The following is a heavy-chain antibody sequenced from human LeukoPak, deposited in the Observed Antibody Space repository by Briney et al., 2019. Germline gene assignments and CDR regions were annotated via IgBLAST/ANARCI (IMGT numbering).Heavy chain of an antibody. J-gene: IGHJ3*02. CDR2: ISYDEGNE. Sequence: GGSLRLSCVASGFTFSRYDMHWVRQAPGKGLDWVAVISYDEGNEIYADSVKGRFTISRDNAKNSLYLQMNSLRAEDTAVYYCARHYDSSGYYDAFDIWGQGTMVTVSS. CDR1: GFTFSRYD. V-gene: IGHV3-30-3*01. D-gene: IGHD3-22*01. CDR3: ARHYDSSGYYDAFDI.